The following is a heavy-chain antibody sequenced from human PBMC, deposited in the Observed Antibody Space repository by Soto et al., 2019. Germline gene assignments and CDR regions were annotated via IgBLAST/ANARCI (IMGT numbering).Heavy chain of an antibody. Sequence: PGGSLKLSCADSGFTFSSYAMTWVRQAPGKGLEWVGRIKSKTHGGTTDYTAPVKGRFTISRDDSKNTLYLQMNSLKTEDTAVYYCTTYQTNPQFDYWGQGTLVTVSS. CDR3: TTYQTNPQFDY. V-gene: IGHV3-15*01. J-gene: IGHJ4*02. CDR1: GFTFSSYA. CDR2: IKSKTHGGTT. D-gene: IGHD2-2*01.